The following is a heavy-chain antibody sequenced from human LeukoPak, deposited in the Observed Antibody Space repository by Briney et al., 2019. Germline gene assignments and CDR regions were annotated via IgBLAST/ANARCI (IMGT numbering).Heavy chain of an antibody. CDR1: GGSISSGSYY. D-gene: IGHD3-22*01. CDR2: IYTSGST. J-gene: IGHJ4*02. Sequence: SQTLSLTCTVSGGSISSGSYYWSWIRQPAGKGLEWIGRIYTSGSTNYNPSLKSRVTISVDTSKNQFSLKLSSVTAADTAVYYCAREYYYDSSGSPGVDYWGQGILVTVSS. V-gene: IGHV4-61*02. CDR3: AREYYYDSSGSPGVDY.